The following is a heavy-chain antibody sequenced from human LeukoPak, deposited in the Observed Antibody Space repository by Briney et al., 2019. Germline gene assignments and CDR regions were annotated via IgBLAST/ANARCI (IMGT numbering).Heavy chain of an antibody. J-gene: IGHJ4*02. CDR1: GFTFSSYS. CDR2: TSSSSSYI. Sequence: GGSLRLSCAASGFTFSSYSMNWVRQAPGKGLEWVSSTSSSSSYIYYADSVKGRFTISRDNAKNSLYLQMNSLRAEDTAVYYCARDRGYCSSTSCYFGGGYFDYWGQGTLVTVSS. CDR3: ARDRGYCSSTSCYFGGGYFDY. D-gene: IGHD2-2*01. V-gene: IGHV3-21*01.